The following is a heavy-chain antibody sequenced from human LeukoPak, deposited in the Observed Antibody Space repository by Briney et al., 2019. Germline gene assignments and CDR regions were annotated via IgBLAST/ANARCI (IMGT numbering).Heavy chain of an antibody. J-gene: IGHJ4*02. V-gene: IGHV3-74*01. CDR3: ARGVYYYGSGSYYNIGFFVY. D-gene: IGHD3-10*01. CDR1: GFTFSSYW. CDR2: INSDGSST. Sequence: GGSLRLSCAASGFTFSSYWMHWVRQAPGKGLVWVSRINSDGSSTSYADSVKGRFTISRDNAKNTLYLQMNSLRAEDTAVYYCARGVYYYGSGSYYNIGFFVYGGQGTLVTVSS.